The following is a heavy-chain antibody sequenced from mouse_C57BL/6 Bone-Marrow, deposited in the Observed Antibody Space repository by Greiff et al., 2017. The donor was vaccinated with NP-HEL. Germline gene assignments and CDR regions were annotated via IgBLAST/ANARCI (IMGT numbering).Heavy chain of an antibody. J-gene: IGHJ2*01. V-gene: IGHV1-72*01. Sequence: VQLQQPGAELVKPGASVKLSCKASVYTFTSYWMHWVKQRPGRGLEWIGRIDPNSGGTKYNEKFKSKATLTVDKPSSTAYMQLSSLTSEDAAVYYCARDTTVVGPDYFDYWGQGTTLTVSS. D-gene: IGHD1-1*01. CDR1: VYTFTSYW. CDR2: IDPNSGGT. CDR3: ARDTTVVGPDYFDY.